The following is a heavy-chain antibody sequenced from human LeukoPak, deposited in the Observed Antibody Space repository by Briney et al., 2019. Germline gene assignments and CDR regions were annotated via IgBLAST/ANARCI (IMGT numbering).Heavy chain of an antibody. CDR1: GGSISSYY. D-gene: IGHD3-10*01. CDR3: ARVWLWRRGGNWFDP. Sequence: TSETLSLTCTVSGGSISSYYWSWIRQPPGKGLEWIGYIYYSGSTNYNPSLKSRVTISVDTSKNQFSLKLSSVTAADTAVYYCARVWLWRRGGNWFDPWGQGTLVTVSS. J-gene: IGHJ5*02. CDR2: IYYSGST. V-gene: IGHV4-59*01.